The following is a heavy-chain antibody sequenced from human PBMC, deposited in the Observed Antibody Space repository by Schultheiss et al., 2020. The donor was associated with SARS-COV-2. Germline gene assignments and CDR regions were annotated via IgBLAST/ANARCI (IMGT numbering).Heavy chain of an antibody. J-gene: IGHJ4*02. D-gene: IGHD3-22*01. CDR3: ARGSYYYDTSGYYTS. Sequence: GGSLRLSCAASGFTFSTYAMSWVRQAPGKGLEWVAVISYDGSNKYYADSVKGRFTISRDNAKNSLYLQMNSLRAEDTALYYCARGSYYYDTSGYYTSWGQGTLVTVSS. CDR1: GFTFSTYA. V-gene: IGHV3-30*03. CDR2: ISYDGSNK.